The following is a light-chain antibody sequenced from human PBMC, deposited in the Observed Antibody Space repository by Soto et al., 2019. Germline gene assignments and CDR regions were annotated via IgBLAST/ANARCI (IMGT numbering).Light chain of an antibody. CDR3: QQANSFPLT. V-gene: IGKV1-12*01. J-gene: IGKJ4*01. CDR1: QDISSW. CDR2: AAS. Sequence: DIQMTQSPSSVSASVGDRVTITCRASQDISSWLAWYQQKPGKAPKLLIYAASSLHSGVPARFSGSDSGTDFTLTISSVQPEDSATYYGQQANSFPLTFGGGTKVEI.